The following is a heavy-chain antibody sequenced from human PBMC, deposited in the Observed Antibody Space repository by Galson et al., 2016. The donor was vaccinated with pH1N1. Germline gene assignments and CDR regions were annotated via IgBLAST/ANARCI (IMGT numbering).Heavy chain of an antibody. V-gene: IGHV3-7*01. CDR1: GFTFSTYW. CDR2: IKQDGSVI. CDR3: TREIGGAGKH. Sequence: SLRLSCAASGFTFSTYWMSWVRQAPGKGLEWVANIKQDGSVIYYVDSVKGRFTISRDNAKNSLYLQMNSLRDEDTAFYYCTREIGGAGKHWGQGTLVTVSS. J-gene: IGHJ4*02. D-gene: IGHD3-10*01.